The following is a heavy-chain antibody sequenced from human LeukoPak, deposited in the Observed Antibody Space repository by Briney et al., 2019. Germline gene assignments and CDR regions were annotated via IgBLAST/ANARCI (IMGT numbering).Heavy chain of an antibody. CDR1: GFIFGNAW. CDR3: TKERYWRDGYNTGYYYGMDV. J-gene: IGHJ6*02. CDR2: IKSKIDGGTT. Sequence: PGGSLRLSCAASGFIFGNAWMNWVRQAPGKGLEWVGHIKSKIDGGTTEYAAPVKGRFTISRDDSKNTLYLQINRLKTEDTAVYYCTKERYWRDGYNTGYYYGMDVWGQGTTVTVS. D-gene: IGHD5-24*01. V-gene: IGHV3-15*07.